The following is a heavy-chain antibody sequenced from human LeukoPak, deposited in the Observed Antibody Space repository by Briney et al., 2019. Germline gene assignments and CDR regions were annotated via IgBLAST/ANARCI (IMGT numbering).Heavy chain of an antibody. CDR3: ARGRIYGDYGYFEY. CDR1: GYTFTGYY. Sequence: GASVKVSCKASGYTFTGYYIHWVRQAPGQGLEWMGWINPNSGGTNYAQNFQGRVTMTRDTSTSTVYMDLSSLRSEDTAIYYCARGRIYGDYGYFEYWGQGTLVTGSS. V-gene: IGHV1-2*02. CDR2: INPNSGGT. J-gene: IGHJ4*02. D-gene: IGHD4-17*01.